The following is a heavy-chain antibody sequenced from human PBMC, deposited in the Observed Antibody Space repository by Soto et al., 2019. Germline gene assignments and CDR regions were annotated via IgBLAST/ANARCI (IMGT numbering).Heavy chain of an antibody. CDR1: GYTFTSYP. Sequence: QVQLVQSGAEEKKPGASVKVSCKASGYTFTSYPMNWLRQAPGQRPEWMGWINAGNGGTKYSQKFQGRVSITRDTSASTASTQLSRRRSEDTAVYYCATDRGGYCSGGSCSEAWFDPWGQGTLVTVSS. J-gene: IGHJ5*02. CDR3: ATDRGGYCSGGSCSEAWFDP. CDR2: INAGNGGT. V-gene: IGHV1-3*05. D-gene: IGHD2-15*01.